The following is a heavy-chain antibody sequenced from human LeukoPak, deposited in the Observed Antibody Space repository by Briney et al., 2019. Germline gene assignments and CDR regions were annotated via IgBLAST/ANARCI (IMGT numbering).Heavy chain of an antibody. CDR2: INHSGST. CDR3: ARGLARVYYYGMDV. Sequence: PSGTLSLTCAVYGGSFSGYYWSWIRQPPGKGLEWIGEINHSGSTNYNPSLKSRVTISVDTSKNQFSLKLSSVTAADTAVYYCARGLARVYYYGMDVWGQGTTVTVSS. CDR1: GGSFSGYY. V-gene: IGHV4-34*01. J-gene: IGHJ6*02.